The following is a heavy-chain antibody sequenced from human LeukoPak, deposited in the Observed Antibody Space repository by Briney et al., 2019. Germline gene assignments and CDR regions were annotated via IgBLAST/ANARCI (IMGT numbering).Heavy chain of an antibody. V-gene: IGHV3-49*04. CDR3: TRGNHYYDSSGYSY. J-gene: IGHJ4*02. CDR2: IRSKAYGGTT. D-gene: IGHD3-22*01. Sequence: GRSLRLSCTASGFTFGDYAMSWVRQAPGKGLEWVGFIRSKAYGGTTEYAASVKGRFTISRDDSKSIAYLQMNSLKTEDTAVYYYTRGNHYYDSSGYSYWGQGTLVTVSS. CDR1: GFTFGDYA.